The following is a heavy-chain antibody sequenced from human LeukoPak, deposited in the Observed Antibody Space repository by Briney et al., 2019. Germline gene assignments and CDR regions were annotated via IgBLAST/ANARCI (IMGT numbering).Heavy chain of an antibody. CDR1: GFTFSSYG. Sequence: PGRSLRLSCAASGFTFSSYGMHWVRQAPGKGLEWVAVISYDGSNKYYADSVKGRFTISRDNSKNTLYLQMNSLRAEDTAVYYCVRVVNFKDVYFDYWGQGTLVTVSS. CDR3: VRVVNFKDVYFDY. D-gene: IGHD4-23*01. CDR2: ISYDGSNK. J-gene: IGHJ4*02. V-gene: IGHV3-30*03.